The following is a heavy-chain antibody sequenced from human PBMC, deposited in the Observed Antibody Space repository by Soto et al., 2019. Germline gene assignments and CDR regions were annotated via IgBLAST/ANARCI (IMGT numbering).Heavy chain of an antibody. CDR3: ARYYYDSSGYDGMDV. CDR2: ISSSSRIT. V-gene: IGHV3-48*02. J-gene: IGHJ6*02. Sequence: PGGSLRLSCAASGFIFRSYSLNWVRQVPGKGLEWLSYISSSSRITYYADSVKGRFTVSRDNAKNSLYLQMNSLRDEDTAVYYCARYYYDSSGYDGMDVWGQGTTVTV. CDR1: GFIFRSYS. D-gene: IGHD3-22*01.